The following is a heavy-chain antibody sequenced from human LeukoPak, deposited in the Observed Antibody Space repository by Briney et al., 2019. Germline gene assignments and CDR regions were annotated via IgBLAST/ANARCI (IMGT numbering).Heavy chain of an antibody. CDR1: GGTFISYA. Sequence: SVKVSCKASGGTFISYAISWVRQAPGQGLEWMGGIIPIFGTANYAQKFQGRVTITADESTNTAYMELSSLRSEDTAVYYCARGTALSRHVTVVTRFDYWGQGTLVTVSS. D-gene: IGHD4-23*01. CDR3: ARGTALSRHVTVVTRFDY. J-gene: IGHJ4*02. CDR2: IIPIFGTA. V-gene: IGHV1-69*13.